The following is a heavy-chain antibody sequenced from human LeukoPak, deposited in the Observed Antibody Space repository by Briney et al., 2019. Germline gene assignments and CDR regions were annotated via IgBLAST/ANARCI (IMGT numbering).Heavy chain of an antibody. Sequence: PGGSLRLSCAASGFTFSSYWMNWVRQASGEGLEWVGRIRSKANSYTTVYAASVEGRLTISRDDSKNTAYLQMNSLNSEDTAEYDCTTPPYCSSTSCYHCWGQGTLVTVSS. V-gene: IGHV3-73*01. CDR3: TTPPYCSSTSCYHC. J-gene: IGHJ4*02. D-gene: IGHD2-2*01. CDR2: IRSKANSYTT. CDR1: GFTFSSYW.